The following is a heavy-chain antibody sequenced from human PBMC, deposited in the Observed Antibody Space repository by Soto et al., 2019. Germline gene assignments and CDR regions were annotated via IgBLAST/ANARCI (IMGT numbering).Heavy chain of an antibody. CDR2: IYYSGST. V-gene: IGHV4-59*01. J-gene: IGHJ4*02. CDR1: GGSMSSYY. CDR3: ARGRWPPDYYFDS. D-gene: IGHD2-15*01. Sequence: PETLSLTCTVSGGSMSSYYCNWIRQPPGKGLEWIGYIYYSGSTSYNPSLKSRVTMSMDTSRNQFSLNLNSVTAADTAVYYCARGRWPPDYYFDSWGQGTPVTVSS.